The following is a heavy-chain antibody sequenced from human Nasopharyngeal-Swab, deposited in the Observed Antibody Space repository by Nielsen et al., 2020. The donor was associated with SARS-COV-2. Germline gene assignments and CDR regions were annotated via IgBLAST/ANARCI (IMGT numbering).Heavy chain of an antibody. J-gene: IGHJ6*02. CDR1: GFIFKNYA. V-gene: IGHV3-23*01. CDR2: ISGADDST. D-gene: IGHD5-12*01. CDR3: AKDRDSGDDSGEYYHYYGMDV. Sequence: GGSLRLSCSASGFIFKNYAMNWVRQAPGRGLEWFPAISGADDSTKYADSVKGCFTIPRDNSKNTLDLQMNSLRAEDTAMYYCAKDRDSGDDSGEYYHYYGMDVWGQGTSVTVS.